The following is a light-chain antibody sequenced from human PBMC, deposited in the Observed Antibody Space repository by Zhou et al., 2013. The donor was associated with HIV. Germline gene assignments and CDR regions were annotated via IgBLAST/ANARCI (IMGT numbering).Light chain of an antibody. CDR2: AAS. CDR3: QQSYSSPPT. Sequence: DIQMTQSPSSLSASVGDRLTITCRASQSISSYLNWYQQKPGKAPKLLIYAASSLQSGVPSRFSGSGSGTDFTLTISSLQPEDFATYFCQQSYSSPPTFGQGTKLEIK. CDR1: QSISSY. J-gene: IGKJ2*01. V-gene: IGKV1-39*01.